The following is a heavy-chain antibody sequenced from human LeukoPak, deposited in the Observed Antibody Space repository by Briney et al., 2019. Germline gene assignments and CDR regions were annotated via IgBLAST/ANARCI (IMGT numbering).Heavy chain of an antibody. CDR1: GGSISSSSYY. J-gene: IGHJ4*02. D-gene: IGHD3-22*01. Sequence: SETLSLTCTVSGGSISSSSYYWGWIRQPPGKGLEWIGSIYYSGSTYYNPSLMSRVTISVDTSKNQFSLNLSSLTAADTAVYYCARQHYDSSGYYSPFDYWGQGTLVTVSS. CDR2: IYYSGST. CDR3: ARQHYDSSGYYSPFDY. V-gene: IGHV4-39*01.